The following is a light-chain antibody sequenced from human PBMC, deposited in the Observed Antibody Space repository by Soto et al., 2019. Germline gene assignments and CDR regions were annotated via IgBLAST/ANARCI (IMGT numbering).Light chain of an antibody. Sequence: TQMNKSPSSLSASVGDRITITFRASETISTYLNWYQQKPGRAPKVLISAASTLQSGVPSRFSGSGSGTDFTLTISSLQPEEFATYYCQQRYSALYSFGQGTKVDIK. CDR1: ETISTY. CDR3: QQRYSALYS. CDR2: AAS. J-gene: IGKJ2*01. V-gene: IGKV1-39*01.